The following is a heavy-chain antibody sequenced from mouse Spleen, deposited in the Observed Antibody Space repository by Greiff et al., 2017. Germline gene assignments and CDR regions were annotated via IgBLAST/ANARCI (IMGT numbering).Heavy chain of an antibody. V-gene: IGHV5-4*01. CDR2: ISDGGSYT. CDR3: ARDGGDYYAMDY. J-gene: IGHJ4*01. Sequence: EVKVVESGGGLVKPGGSLKLSCAASGFTFSSYAMSWVRQTPEKRLEWVATISDGGSYTYYPDNVKGRFTISRDNAKNNLYLQMSHLKSEDTAMYYCARDGGDYYAMDYWGQGTSVTVSS. CDR1: GFTFSSYA.